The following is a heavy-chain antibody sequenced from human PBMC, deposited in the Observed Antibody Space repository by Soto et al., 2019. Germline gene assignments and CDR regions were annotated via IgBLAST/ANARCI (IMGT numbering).Heavy chain of an antibody. V-gene: IGHV4-28*01. D-gene: IGHD5-18*01. Sequence: SETLSLTCAVSGYSISSSNWWGWIRQPPGKGLEWIGYIYYSGSTYYNPSLKSRVTMSVDTSKNQFSLKLSSVTAVDTAVYYCARSGRYSYQYAFDIWGQGTMVTVSS. J-gene: IGHJ3*02. CDR3: ARSGRYSYQYAFDI. CDR2: IYYSGST. CDR1: GYSISSSNW.